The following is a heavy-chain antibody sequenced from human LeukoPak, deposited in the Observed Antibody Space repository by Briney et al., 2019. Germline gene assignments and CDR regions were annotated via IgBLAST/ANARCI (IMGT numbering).Heavy chain of an antibody. Sequence: ASVKVSCKASGYTLTSYGISWVRQAPGQGLEWMGWISAYNGNTNYAQKLQGRVTMTTDTSTSTAYMELRSLRSDDTAVYYCARDVLLWFGEFSFDYWGRGTLVTVSS. CDR2: ISAYNGNT. CDR1: GYTLTSYG. D-gene: IGHD3-10*01. V-gene: IGHV1-18*01. CDR3: ARDVLLWFGEFSFDY. J-gene: IGHJ4*02.